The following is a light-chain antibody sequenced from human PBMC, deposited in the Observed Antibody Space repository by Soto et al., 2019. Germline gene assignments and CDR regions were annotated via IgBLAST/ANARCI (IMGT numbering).Light chain of an antibody. CDR3: QQSYSTPYT. CDR1: QSISSY. J-gene: IGKJ2*01. CDR2: AAS. Sequence: DIQMTKSPSSLSASVGDRVTITCRASQSISSYLNWYQQKPGKAPKLLIYAASSLQSGVPSRFSGSGSGTDFTLTISSLQPEDFATYYCQQSYSTPYTLGQGTKVDSK. V-gene: IGKV1-39*01.